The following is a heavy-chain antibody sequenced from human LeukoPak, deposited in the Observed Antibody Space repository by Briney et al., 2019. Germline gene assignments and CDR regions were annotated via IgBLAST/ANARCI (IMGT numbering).Heavy chain of an antibody. CDR2: ISGSSSYI. D-gene: IGHD3-3*01. Sequence: GGSLRLSCAASGFTFSSYSMNWVRQAPGKGLEWVSSISGSSSYIYYADSVKGRFTISRDNAKNSLYLQMNSLRAEDTAVYYCARNTIFGVVIFDYWGQGTLVTVSS. CDR1: GFTFSSYS. J-gene: IGHJ4*02. V-gene: IGHV3-21*01. CDR3: ARNTIFGVVIFDY.